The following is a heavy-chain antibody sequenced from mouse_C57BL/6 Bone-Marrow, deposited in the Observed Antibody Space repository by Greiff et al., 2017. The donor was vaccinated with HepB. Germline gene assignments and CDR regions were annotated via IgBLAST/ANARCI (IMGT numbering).Heavy chain of an antibody. D-gene: IGHD1-1*01. CDR1: GYTFTDYE. CDR2: IDPETGGT. CDR3: TRRDYYGSSCAMDY. J-gene: IGHJ4*01. Sequence: VKLQESGAELVRPGASVTLSCKASGYTFTDYEMHWVKQTPVHGLEWIGAIDPETGGTAYNQKFKGKAILTADKSSSTAYMELRSLTSEDSAVYYCTRRDYYGSSCAMDYWGQGTSVTVSS. V-gene: IGHV1-15*01.